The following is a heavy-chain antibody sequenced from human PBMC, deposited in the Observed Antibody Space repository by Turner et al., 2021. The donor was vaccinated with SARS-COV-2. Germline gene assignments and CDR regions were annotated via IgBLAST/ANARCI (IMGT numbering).Heavy chain of an antibody. J-gene: IGHJ4*02. CDR2: INSDGSST. Sequence: VRQAPGKELVWVSRINSDGSSTSYADSVKGRFTISRDNAKNTLDLQMNSLRAEDTAVYYCARDLYDFWSGYYSHYFDYWGQGTLVTVSS. CDR3: ARDLYDFWSGYYSHYFDY. V-gene: IGHV3-74*01. D-gene: IGHD3-3*01.